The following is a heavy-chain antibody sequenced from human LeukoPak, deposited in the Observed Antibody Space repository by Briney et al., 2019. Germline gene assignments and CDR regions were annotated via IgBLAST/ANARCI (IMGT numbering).Heavy chain of an antibody. CDR1: GFTFSSYA. J-gene: IGHJ4*02. Sequence: PAGGSLRLSCAASGFTFSSYAMSWVRQAPGKGLEWVSAISGSGGSTYYADSVKGRFTISRDNAKNSLYLQMNSLRAEDTAVYYCARDGYSGSAYSFDYWGQGTLVTVSS. V-gene: IGHV3-23*01. D-gene: IGHD1-26*01. CDR2: ISGSGGST. CDR3: ARDGYSGSAYSFDY.